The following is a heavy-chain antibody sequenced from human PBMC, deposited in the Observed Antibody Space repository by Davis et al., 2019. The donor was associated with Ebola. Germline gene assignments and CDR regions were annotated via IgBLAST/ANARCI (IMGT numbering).Heavy chain of an antibody. V-gene: IGHV4-30-4*01. J-gene: IGHJ4*02. CDR2: IYYSGGT. D-gene: IGHD3-9*01. CDR1: GGSISSGGYY. CDR3: ARGVGDDILTGHIDY. Sequence: PSETLSLTCTVSGGSISSGGYYTSWIRQPPGKGLEWVGFIYYSGGTYYNPSLKSRVTIAVDTSKKQFSLKLSSVTAADTAVYYCARGVGDDILTGHIDYWGQGTLVTVSS.